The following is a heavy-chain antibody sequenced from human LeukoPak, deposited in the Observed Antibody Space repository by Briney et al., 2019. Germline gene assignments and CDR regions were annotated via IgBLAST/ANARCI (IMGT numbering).Heavy chain of an antibody. CDR2: IRYDGSNK. V-gene: IGHV3-30*02. Sequence: GGSLRLSCAASGFTFSSYGMHWVRQAPGKGLEWVAFIRYDGSNKYYADSVKGRFTISGDNSKNTLYLQMNSLRAEDTAVYYCAKVLYSSLYYFDYWGQGTLVTVSS. D-gene: IGHD2-21*01. CDR3: AKVLYSSLYYFDY. J-gene: IGHJ4*02. CDR1: GFTFSSYG.